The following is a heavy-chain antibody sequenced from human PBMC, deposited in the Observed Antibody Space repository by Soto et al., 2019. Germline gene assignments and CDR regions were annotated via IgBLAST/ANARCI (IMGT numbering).Heavy chain of an antibody. D-gene: IGHD3-10*01. J-gene: IGHJ2*01. CDR1: GFTFSSYA. CDR3: AKDLPGYYGSGSFYSFWYFDL. CDR2: ISGSGGST. V-gene: IGHV3-23*01. Sequence: GGSLRLSCAASGFTFSSYAMSWVRQAPGKGLEWVSAISGSGGSTYYADSVKGRFTISRDNSKNTLYLQMNSLRAEDTAVYYFAKDLPGYYGSGSFYSFWYFDLWGRGTLVTVSS.